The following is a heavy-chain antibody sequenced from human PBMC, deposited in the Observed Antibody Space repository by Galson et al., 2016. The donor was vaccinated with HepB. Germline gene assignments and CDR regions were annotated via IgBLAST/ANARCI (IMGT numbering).Heavy chain of an antibody. CDR2: IIPIFGTT. D-gene: IGHD6-19*01. CDR1: GGTFSSYA. CDR3: ARYESSGWFSYYYYHAMDV. Sequence: SVKVSCKASGGTFSSYALVWVRQAPGQGLEWMGGIIPIFGTTNYAQKFQDRVTITADDATSTVYMELRSLRSEDTAIYYCARYESSGWFSYYYYHAMDVWGQGTTVTVSS. J-gene: IGHJ6*01. V-gene: IGHV1-69*13.